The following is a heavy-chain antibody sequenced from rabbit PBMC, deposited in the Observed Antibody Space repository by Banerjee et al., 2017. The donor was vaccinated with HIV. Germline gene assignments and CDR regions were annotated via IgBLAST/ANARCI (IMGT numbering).Heavy chain of an antibody. D-gene: IGHD1-1*01. CDR1: GFTISSGYY. CDR3: ARYSGGSGYFNR. J-gene: IGHJ4*01. CDR2: IYNGDGST. Sequence: QEQLEESGGDLVKPEGSLTLTCTASGFTISSGYYMCWVRQAPGKGLEWIACIYNGDGSTYYTSWVNGRVTLANTSSTTVTLQLTSLTAADTATYFCARYSGGSGYFNRWGPGTLFTDS. V-gene: IGHV1S45*01.